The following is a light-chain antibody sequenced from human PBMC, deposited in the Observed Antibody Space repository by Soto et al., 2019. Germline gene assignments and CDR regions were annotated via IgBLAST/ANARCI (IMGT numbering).Light chain of an antibody. J-gene: IGKJ1*01. CDR2: WAS. CDR1: QSVLHTSNNTNY. Sequence: DIVMTQSPDSLAVSLGERATINCKSSQSVLHTSNNTNYLAWYRQNPGQPPKLLIYWASTRQSGVPDRFSGSGSGTDVSLSSSSLQAEDVAVYYCQQYFGPPQTFGQGTKVEIK. CDR3: QQYFGPPQT. V-gene: IGKV4-1*01.